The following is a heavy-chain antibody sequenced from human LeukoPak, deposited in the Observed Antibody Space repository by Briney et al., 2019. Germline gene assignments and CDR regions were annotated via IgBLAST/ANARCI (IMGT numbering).Heavy chain of an antibody. Sequence: SETLSLTCAVYGGSFSGYYWSWIRQPPGKGLEWIGEINHSGSTNYNPSLKSRVTISVDTSKNQFSLKLSSVTAAGTAVYYCANRLRYDFWSGSRFDYWGQGTLVTVSS. D-gene: IGHD3-3*01. CDR2: INHSGST. CDR1: GGSFSGYY. V-gene: IGHV4-34*01. J-gene: IGHJ4*02. CDR3: ANRLRYDFWSGSRFDY.